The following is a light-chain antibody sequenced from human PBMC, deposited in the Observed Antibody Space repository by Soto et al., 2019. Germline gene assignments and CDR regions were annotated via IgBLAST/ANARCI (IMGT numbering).Light chain of an antibody. CDR1: QSISTY. Sequence: EIVLTQSPGTLSLSPGETATLSCRASQSISTYLAWYQQKLGQAPRLLIYGASNRATGIPARFSGSGSGTDFTLTISSLEPEDFAVYYCQQRGHWPPYTFGQGTKLEIK. V-gene: IGKV3-11*01. J-gene: IGKJ2*01. CDR3: QQRGHWPPYT. CDR2: GAS.